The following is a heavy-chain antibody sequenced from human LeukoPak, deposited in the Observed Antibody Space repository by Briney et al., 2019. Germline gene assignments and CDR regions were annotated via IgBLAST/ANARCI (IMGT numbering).Heavy chain of an antibody. CDR1: GFTFSNYD. J-gene: IGHJ4*02. Sequence: PGGSLRLSCAASGFTFSNYDMHWVRQAPGKGLEWVSFIRYHGNDKYYADSVKGRFTTSRDNSKNMLYLQMNSLRAEDTAVYYCAKDQGGLLLDYWGQGTLVTVSS. D-gene: IGHD2-15*01. V-gene: IGHV3-30*02. CDR2: IRYHGNDK. CDR3: AKDQGGLLLDY.